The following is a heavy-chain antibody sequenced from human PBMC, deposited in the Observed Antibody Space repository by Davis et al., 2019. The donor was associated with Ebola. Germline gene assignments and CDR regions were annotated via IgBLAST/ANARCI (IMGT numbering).Heavy chain of an antibody. CDR1: GFTFSGSA. CDR2: IRSKANSYAT. Sequence: GESLKISCAASGFTFSGSAMHWVRQASGKGLEWVGRIRSKANSYATAYAASVKGRFTISRDDSKNTLYLQMNSLRAEDTAVYYCAKDPYGVPAAVYDYWGQGTLVTVSS. V-gene: IGHV3-73*01. D-gene: IGHD2-2*01. CDR3: AKDPYGVPAAVYDY. J-gene: IGHJ4*02.